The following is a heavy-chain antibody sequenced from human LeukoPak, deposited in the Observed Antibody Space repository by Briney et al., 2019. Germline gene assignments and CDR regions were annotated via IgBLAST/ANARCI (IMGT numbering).Heavy chain of an antibody. CDR2: IYTSGST. CDR1: GGSISSGSYY. V-gene: IGHV4-61*02. CDR3: ARFSGSYYIGVDY. J-gene: IGHJ4*02. Sequence: SETLSLTCTVSGGSISSGSYYWSWIRQPAGKGLEWIERIYTSGSTNYNPSLKRRVTISVKKAKNQFSLKLSSVTAADTAVYYCARFSGSYYIGVDYWGQGTLVTVSS. D-gene: IGHD3-10*01.